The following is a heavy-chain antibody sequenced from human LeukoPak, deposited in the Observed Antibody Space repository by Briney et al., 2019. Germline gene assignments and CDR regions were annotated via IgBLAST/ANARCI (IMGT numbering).Heavy chain of an antibody. J-gene: IGHJ4*02. CDR1: GYTFIDYH. CDR3: ARGYNYGDY. Sequence: ASVKVSCKACGYTFIDYHIHWVRQAPGQGLEWMGWMNPNSGGTNYAQKFQGRVTMTRDTSITTAYMELRRLGSDDTAVYYCARGYNYGDYWGQGTLVTVSS. D-gene: IGHD5-18*01. CDR2: MNPNSGGT. V-gene: IGHV1-2*02.